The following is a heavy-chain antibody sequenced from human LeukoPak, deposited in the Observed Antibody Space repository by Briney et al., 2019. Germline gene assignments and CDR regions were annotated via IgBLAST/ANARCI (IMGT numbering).Heavy chain of an antibody. D-gene: IGHD2-2*01. CDR2: IYTSGST. J-gene: IGHJ3*02. Sequence: SETLSLTCTVSGGSISSGSYYWSWIRQPAGKGLEWIGRIYTSGSTNYNPSLKSRVTISVDTSKNQFSLKLSSVTAADTAVYYCARHTDIVVVPAAGFNSFDIWGQGTMVTASS. CDR3: ARHTDIVVVPAAGFNSFDI. CDR1: GGSISSGSYY. V-gene: IGHV4-61*02.